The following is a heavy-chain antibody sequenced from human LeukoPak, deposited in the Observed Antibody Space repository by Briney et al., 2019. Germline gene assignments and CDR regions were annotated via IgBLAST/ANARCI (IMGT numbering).Heavy chain of an antibody. CDR1: GYTFTSYG. CDR3: ARASELLWFGERDYYMDA. Sequence: ASVKVSCKASGYTFTSYGISWVRQAPGQGLEWMGWISAYNGNTNYAQKLQGRVTMTTDTSTSTAYMELRSLRSDDTAVYYCARASELLWFGERDYYMDAWGKGTTVTISS. CDR2: ISAYNGNT. V-gene: IGHV1-18*01. J-gene: IGHJ6*03. D-gene: IGHD3-10*01.